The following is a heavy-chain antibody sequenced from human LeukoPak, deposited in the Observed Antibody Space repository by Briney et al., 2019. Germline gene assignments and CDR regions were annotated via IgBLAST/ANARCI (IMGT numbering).Heavy chain of an antibody. CDR1: GGTFSSYA. J-gene: IGHJ4*02. V-gene: IGHV1-69*13. D-gene: IGHD3-10*01. Sequence: GASVKVSCKASGGTFSSYAISWVRQAPGPGLEWMGGIIPIFGTANYAQKFQGRVTITSDESTSTAYMELSILRAEDTAVYYCASGGAYYFDYWGQGTLVTVSS. CDR3: ASGGAYYFDY. CDR2: IIPIFGTA.